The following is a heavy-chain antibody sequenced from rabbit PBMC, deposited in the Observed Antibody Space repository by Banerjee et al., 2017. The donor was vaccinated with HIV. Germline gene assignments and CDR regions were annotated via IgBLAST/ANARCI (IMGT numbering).Heavy chain of an antibody. CDR1: GFSFSDNVA. J-gene: IGHJ4*01. V-gene: IGHV1S45*01. Sequence: QEQLKESGGGLVQPGGSLTLTCTASGFSFSDNVAMCWVRQAPGKGLEWIACIYGVSSNTVYYASWAKGRFTISKTSSTTVTLQMTSLTAADTATYFCATELTANDALWGPGTLVTVS. CDR2: IYGVSSNTV. D-gene: IGHD4-1*01. CDR3: ATELTANDAL.